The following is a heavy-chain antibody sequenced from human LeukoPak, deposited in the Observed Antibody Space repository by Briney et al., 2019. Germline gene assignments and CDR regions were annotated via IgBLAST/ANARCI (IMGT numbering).Heavy chain of an antibody. CDR3: ARAEGVVVAAHIDV. CDR2: IGAYNGNT. CDR1: GHTFTSYG. J-gene: IGHJ6*03. Sequence: ASVKVSCKASGHTFTSYGISWVRQAPGQGLEWMGWIGAYNGNTNYAQKLRGRVTVTTDTFTSTAYMELRSLRSDDTAMYYCARAEGVVVAAHIDVWGKGTTVTVSS. D-gene: IGHD2-15*01. V-gene: IGHV1-18*01.